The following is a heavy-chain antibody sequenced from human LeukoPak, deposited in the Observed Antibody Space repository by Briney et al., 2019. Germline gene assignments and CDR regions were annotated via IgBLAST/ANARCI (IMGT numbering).Heavy chain of an antibody. D-gene: IGHD6-13*01. Sequence: GRSLRLSCAASGFTFSSYAMHWVRQAPGKGLEYVSAISSNGGDTYYANSVKGRFTISRDNSKNTLYLQMGSLRAEDMAVYYCAGRIAAAGPFDYWGQGTLVTVSS. CDR2: ISSNGGDT. CDR3: AGRIAAAGPFDY. CDR1: GFTFSSYA. J-gene: IGHJ4*02. V-gene: IGHV3-64*01.